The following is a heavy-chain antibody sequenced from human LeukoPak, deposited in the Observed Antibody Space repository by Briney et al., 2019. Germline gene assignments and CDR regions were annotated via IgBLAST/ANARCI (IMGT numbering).Heavy chain of an antibody. CDR2: ISSSSSYI. CDR1: GFTFSSYS. D-gene: IGHD3-22*01. CDR3: ASPGAYYDSSGYSFDY. Sequence: GGSLRLSCAASGFTFSSYSMNWVRQAPGKGLEWVSSISSSSSYIYYADSVKGRFTISRDNAKNSLYLQMNSLRAKDTAVYYCASPGAYYDSSGYSFDYWGQGTLVTVSS. V-gene: IGHV3-21*01. J-gene: IGHJ4*02.